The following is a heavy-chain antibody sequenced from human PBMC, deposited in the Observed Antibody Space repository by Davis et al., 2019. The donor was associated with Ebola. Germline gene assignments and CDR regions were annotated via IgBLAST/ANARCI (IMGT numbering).Heavy chain of an antibody. Sequence: AASVKVSCKASGYTFTSYGISWVRQAPGQGLEWMGWISAYNGNTNYAQKLQGRVTMTTDTSTSTAYMELRSLRSDDTAVYYCARGHLSFGVVIQADYWGQGTLVTVSS. D-gene: IGHD3-3*01. CDR2: ISAYNGNT. V-gene: IGHV1-18*01. J-gene: IGHJ4*02. CDR3: ARGHLSFGVVIQADY. CDR1: GYTFTSYG.